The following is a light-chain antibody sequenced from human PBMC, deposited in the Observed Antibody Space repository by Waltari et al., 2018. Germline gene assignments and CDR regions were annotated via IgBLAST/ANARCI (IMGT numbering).Light chain of an antibody. CDR1: TIGSKS. V-gene: IGLV3-21*02. Sequence: SYVLTQPPSVSVAPGQTARITWGGNTIGSKSVHWYKQKSGQAPVLVVYDGSDRPSGIPERFSGSNSGNTATLTISRVEAGDEADYYCQVLDTSSDVVVFGGGTKLTVL. CDR3: QVLDTSSDVVV. J-gene: IGLJ2*01. CDR2: DGS.